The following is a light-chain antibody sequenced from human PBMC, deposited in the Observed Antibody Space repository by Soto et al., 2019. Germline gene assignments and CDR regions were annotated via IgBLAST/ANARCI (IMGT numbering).Light chain of an antibody. CDR1: QGISNY. J-gene: IGKJ1*01. V-gene: IGKV1-27*01. CDR2: AAS. CDR3: QTYNSAPRT. Sequence: DIQMTQSPSSLSASVGDRVTITCRASQGISNYLAWYQQKPGKVPKLLIYAASTFQAGVPSRFSGSGSGTDFTLTISSLQPDDVATDYCQTYNSAPRTFGQGTKVEIK.